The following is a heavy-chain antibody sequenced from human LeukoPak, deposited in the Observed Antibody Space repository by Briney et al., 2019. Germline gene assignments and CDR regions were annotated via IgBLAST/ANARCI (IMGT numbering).Heavy chain of an antibody. Sequence: GGSLRLSCAASGFTFSSYWMSWVRQAPGKGLEWVANIKQDGSEKYYVDSVKGRFTISRDNAKNSLYLQMNSLRAEDTAVYYCASWGSDSSSSGGFDYWGQGTLVTVSS. CDR2: IKQDGSEK. V-gene: IGHV3-7*01. CDR1: GFTFSSYW. D-gene: IGHD6-6*01. CDR3: ASWGSDSSSSGGFDY. J-gene: IGHJ4*02.